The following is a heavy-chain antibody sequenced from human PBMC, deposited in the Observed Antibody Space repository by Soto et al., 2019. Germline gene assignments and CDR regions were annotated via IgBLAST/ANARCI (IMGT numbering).Heavy chain of an antibody. J-gene: IGHJ5*02. CDR3: ARHLSGYCSGGSCPDWFDP. V-gene: IGHV4-59*08. CDR1: GGSISSYY. CDR2: IYYSGST. Sequence: SETLSLTCTVSGGSISSYYWSWIRQPPGKGLEWIGYIYYSGSTNYNPSLKSRVTISVDTSKNQFSLKLSSVTAADTAVYYCARHLSGYCSGGSCPDWFDPWGQGTLVTVSS. D-gene: IGHD2-15*01.